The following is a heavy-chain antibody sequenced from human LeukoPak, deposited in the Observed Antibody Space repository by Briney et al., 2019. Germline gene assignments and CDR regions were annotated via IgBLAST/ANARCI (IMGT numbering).Heavy chain of an antibody. V-gene: IGHV1-69*10. Sequence: ASLSVSCTASGGTFSSYAISWVRQAPGQGLEWMGRIIPIFGIANYAQKFQGRVTITSEKSTSTPYMEMSSLRSEATAVYYCARERGPDSGKVVVPGRVYVMDVGAKGPRSPSP. CDR3: ARERGPDSGKVVVPGRVYVMDV. CDR2: IIPIFGIA. CDR1: GGTFSSYA. D-gene: IGHD2-15*01. J-gene: IGHJ6*02.